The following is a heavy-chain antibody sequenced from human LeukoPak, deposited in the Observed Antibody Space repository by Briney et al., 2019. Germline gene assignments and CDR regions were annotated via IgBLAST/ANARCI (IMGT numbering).Heavy chain of an antibody. CDR1: GYTFTSYG. J-gene: IGHJ4*02. D-gene: IGHD6-19*01. Sequence: ASVKVSCKASGYTFTSYGISWVRQAPGQGLEWMGWISAYNGNTNYAQKLQGRVIMTTDTSSSTAYMELRSLRSDDTAVYYCARHSSGWYETQDYFDYWGQGTLVTVSS. CDR2: ISAYNGNT. V-gene: IGHV1-18*01. CDR3: ARHSSGWYETQDYFDY.